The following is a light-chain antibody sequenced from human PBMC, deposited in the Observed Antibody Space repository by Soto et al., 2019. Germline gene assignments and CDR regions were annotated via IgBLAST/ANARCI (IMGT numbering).Light chain of an antibody. CDR2: AAS. J-gene: IGKJ5*01. CDR1: QSISSY. V-gene: IGKV1-39*01. Sequence: DIQMTQYPSSLSASVGDRVTITCRASQSISSYLNWYQQKPGKAPKLLIYAASSLQSGVPSRFSGTGSGTDFTLTISNLQPGDFATYYCQQSYSTPITFGQGTRLEIK. CDR3: QQSYSTPIT.